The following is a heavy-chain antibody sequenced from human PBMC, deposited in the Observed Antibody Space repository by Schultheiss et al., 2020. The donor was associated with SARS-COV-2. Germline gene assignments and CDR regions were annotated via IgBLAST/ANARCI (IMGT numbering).Heavy chain of an antibody. V-gene: IGHV4-34*01. J-gene: IGHJ6*03. D-gene: IGHD2-2*01. CDR2: INHSGST. CDR1: GGSFSGYY. CDR3: ARGGQLEDIVVPTPMDV. Sequence: SETLSLTCAVYGGSFSGYYWSWIRQPPGKGLEWIGEINHSGSTNYNPSLKSRVTISVDTSKNQFSLKLSSVTAADTAVYYCARGGQLEDIVVPTPMDVWGKVTTVTVSS.